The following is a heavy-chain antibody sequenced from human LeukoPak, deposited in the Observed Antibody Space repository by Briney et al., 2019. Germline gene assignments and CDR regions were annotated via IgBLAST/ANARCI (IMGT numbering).Heavy chain of an antibody. D-gene: IGHD2-15*01. CDR2: FFYTGGT. V-gene: IGHV4-59*08. J-gene: IGHJ5*02. CDR3: ARHGDCSGGSCYFWFDP. Sequence: SETLSLTCTVSGDSYSSPYWSWIRQPPGKGLEWIGSFFYTGGTYYNPSLSSRVTISVDTSKNQFSLKLSSVTAADTAVYYCARHGDCSGGSCYFWFDPWGQGTLVTVSS. CDR1: GDSYSSPY.